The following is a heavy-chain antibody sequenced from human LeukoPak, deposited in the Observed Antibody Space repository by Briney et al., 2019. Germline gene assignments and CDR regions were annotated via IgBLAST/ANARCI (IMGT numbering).Heavy chain of an antibody. J-gene: IGHJ4*02. CDR2: ISAYNGNT. D-gene: IGHD5-24*01. CDR3: ARDSVWRDGYNLGAY. V-gene: IGHV1-18*01. Sequence: ASVKVSCKASGYTFTSYGISWVRQAPGQGLEWMGWISAYNGNTNYAQKFQGRVTMTRDTSISTAYMELSRLRSDDTAVYYCARDSVWRDGYNLGAYWGQGTLVTVSS. CDR1: GYTFTSYG.